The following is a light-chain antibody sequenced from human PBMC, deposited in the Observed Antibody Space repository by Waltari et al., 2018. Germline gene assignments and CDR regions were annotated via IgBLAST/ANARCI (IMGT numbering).Light chain of an antibody. CDR3: QQRSNWPRT. Sequence: DIVLTQSPATLSLSPGERATLSCRASQSVSSYLAWYQQKPGQAPRLLIYAASTRATGIPARFGGSGSGTDFTLTISSLEPEDFAVYYCQQRSNWPRTFGQGTKVEIK. V-gene: IGKV3-11*01. CDR2: AAS. J-gene: IGKJ1*01. CDR1: QSVSSY.